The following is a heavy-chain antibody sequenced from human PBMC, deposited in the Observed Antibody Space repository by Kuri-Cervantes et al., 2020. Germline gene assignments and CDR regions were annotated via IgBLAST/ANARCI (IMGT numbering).Heavy chain of an antibody. CDR3: AKEEGAYCGGDCYSPYGY. J-gene: IGHJ4*02. CDR2: IIPIFGTA. D-gene: IGHD2-21*02. Sequence: SVKVSCKASGGTFSSYAISWVRQAPGQGLEWMGGIIPIFGTANYAQKFQGRVTITADESTSTAYMELSSLRSEDTAVYYCAKEEGAYCGGDCYSPYGYWGQGTLVTVSS. CDR1: GGTFSSYA. V-gene: IGHV1-69*13.